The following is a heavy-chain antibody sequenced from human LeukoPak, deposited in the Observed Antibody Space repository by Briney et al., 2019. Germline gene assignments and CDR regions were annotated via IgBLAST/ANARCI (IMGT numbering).Heavy chain of an antibody. D-gene: IGHD3-22*01. V-gene: IGHV4-34*01. CDR1: GGSFSGYY. J-gene: IGHJ4*02. CDR3: ARDRSSGYYDY. CDR2: INHSGST. Sequence: SETLSLTCAVYGGSFSGYYWSWIRQPPGKGLEWIGEINHSGSTNYNPSLKSRVTISVDTSKNQFSLKLSSVTAADTAVYYCARDRSSGYYDYWGQGILVTVST.